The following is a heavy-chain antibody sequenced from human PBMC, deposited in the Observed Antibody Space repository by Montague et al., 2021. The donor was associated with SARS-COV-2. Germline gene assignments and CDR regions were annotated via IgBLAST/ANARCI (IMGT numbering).Heavy chain of an antibody. V-gene: IGHV6-1*01. CDR3: VRYSGWFYFDF. Sequence: CAISGDSVASNSGAWGGIRQSPSRGLEWLGRTYYRSKWYSDYAPSVRGRLTVNPDASKNEFSLELNYVTPEDTAVYYCVRYSGWFYFDFWGQGTLVTVSS. J-gene: IGHJ4*02. CDR2: TYYRSKWYS. D-gene: IGHD6-19*01. CDR1: GDSVASNSGA.